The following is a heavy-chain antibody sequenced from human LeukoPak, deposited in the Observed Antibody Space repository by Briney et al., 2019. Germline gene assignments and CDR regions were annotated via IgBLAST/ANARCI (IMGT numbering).Heavy chain of an antibody. CDR1: GFTFGNYA. D-gene: IGHD1-26*01. V-gene: IGHV3-49*03. CDR2: IRSKTYGGAT. CDR3: TRGGSGSYYYY. J-gene: IGHJ4*02. Sequence: GSLRLSCTASGFTFGNYAMSWFRQAPGKGLEWVGFIRSKTYGGATEYAASVKGRFTISRDDSKSIAYLQMNSLKTEDTAVYYCTRGGSGSYYYYWGQGTLVTVSS.